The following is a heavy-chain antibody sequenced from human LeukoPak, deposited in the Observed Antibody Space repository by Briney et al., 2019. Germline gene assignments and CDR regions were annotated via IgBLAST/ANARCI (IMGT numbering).Heavy chain of an antibody. CDR3: ARGDEYYYDSSGYPHPRAEYFQH. CDR1: GYTLTELS. V-gene: IGHV1-24*01. D-gene: IGHD3-22*01. CDR2: FDPEDGET. J-gene: IGHJ1*01. Sequence: GASVKVSCKVSGYTLTELSMHWVRQAPGKGLEWMGGFDPEDGETIYAQKFQGRVTITADKSTSTAYMELSSLRSEDTAVYYCARGDEYYYDSSGYPHPRAEYFQHWGQGTLVTVSS.